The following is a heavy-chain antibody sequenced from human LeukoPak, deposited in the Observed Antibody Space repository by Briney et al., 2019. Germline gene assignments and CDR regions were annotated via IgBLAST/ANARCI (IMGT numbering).Heavy chain of an antibody. CDR1: GYTLSELS. J-gene: IGHJ4*02. Sequence: GASVKVSCKVSGYTLSELSMHWVRQSPGKGLEWMGGFDVAETDTIYAQKFQGRVTMTTDTSTSTAYMELRSLRSDDTAVYYCARLADWNYFDYWGQGTLVTVSS. V-gene: IGHV1-24*01. CDR3: ARLADWNYFDY. CDR2: FDVAETDT. D-gene: IGHD3/OR15-3a*01.